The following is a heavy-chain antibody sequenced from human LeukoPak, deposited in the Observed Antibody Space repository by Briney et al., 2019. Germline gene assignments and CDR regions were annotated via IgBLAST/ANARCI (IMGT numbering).Heavy chain of an antibody. CDR2: IDVTTGIS. D-gene: IGHD4/OR15-4a*01. CDR1: GFTFSTYS. J-gene: IGHJ4*02. Sequence: GGSLRLSCAASGFTFSTYSMSWVRQAPGKGREWVSSIDVTTGISYYADSVKGRFTISRDNFQNTPFLQLNNLRVDDTAVYYCAKVNDYHPYFWGQGTLVTASS. V-gene: IGHV3-23*01. CDR3: AKVNDYHPYF.